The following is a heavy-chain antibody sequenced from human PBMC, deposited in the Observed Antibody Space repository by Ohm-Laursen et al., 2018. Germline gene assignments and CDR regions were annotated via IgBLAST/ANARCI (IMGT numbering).Heavy chain of an antibody. CDR3: ARASSSIAVAGLDY. D-gene: IGHD6-19*01. J-gene: IGHJ4*02. CDR2: IWYDGSK. CDR1: GFTFSSYG. V-gene: IGHV3-33*01. Sequence: SLRLSCTASGFTFSSYGMHWVRQAPGKGLEWVAVIWYDGSKYYADSVKGRFTISRDNSKNTLYLQMNSLRAEDTAVYYCARASSSIAVAGLDYWGQGTLVTVSS.